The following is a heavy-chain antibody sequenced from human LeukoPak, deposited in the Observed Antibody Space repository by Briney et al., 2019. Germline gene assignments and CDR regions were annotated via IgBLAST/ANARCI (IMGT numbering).Heavy chain of an antibody. CDR1: GFSVSSNY. J-gene: IGHJ5*02. Sequence: GGSLRLSCAASGFSVSSNYINWVRQAPGKGLEWVSVSYSGGSTYYADSVKGRITISRDNSKNTLYLQMNSLRAEDTAVYYCAKEYLSGFDPWGQGTLVTVSS. CDR3: AKEYLSGFDP. CDR2: SYSGGST. D-gene: IGHD1-14*01. V-gene: IGHV3-66*01.